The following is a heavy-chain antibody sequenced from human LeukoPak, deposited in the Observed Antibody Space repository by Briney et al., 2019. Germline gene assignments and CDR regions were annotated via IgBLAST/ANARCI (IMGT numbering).Heavy chain of an antibody. V-gene: IGHV3-23*01. CDR3: ARDQGFAIGYYMDV. D-gene: IGHD2-21*01. Sequence: PGGSLRLSCAASGFTFSSSAMSWVRQAPGKGLEWVSNISGSGSGGSTYYADSVKGRFTISRDNAKNSLYLQMNSLRAEDTALYHCARDQGFAIGYYMDVWGKGTTVTISS. CDR1: GFTFSSSA. J-gene: IGHJ6*03. CDR2: ISGSGSGGST.